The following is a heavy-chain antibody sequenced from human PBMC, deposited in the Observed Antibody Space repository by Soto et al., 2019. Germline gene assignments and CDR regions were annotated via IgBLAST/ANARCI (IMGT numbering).Heavy chain of an antibody. D-gene: IGHD3-3*01. CDR1: GFTFDDYA. J-gene: IGHJ5*02. Sequence: EVQLVESGGGLVQPGRSLRLSCAASGFTFDDYAMHWVRQAPGKGLEWVSGISWNSGSIGYADSVKGRFTISRDNAKKSLYLQMNSLRAEGTALYYCAKDSHYDCWSGYYSSGSNWFDPWGQGTLVTVSS. CDR2: ISWNSGSI. CDR3: AKDSHYDCWSGYYSSGSNWFDP. V-gene: IGHV3-9*01.